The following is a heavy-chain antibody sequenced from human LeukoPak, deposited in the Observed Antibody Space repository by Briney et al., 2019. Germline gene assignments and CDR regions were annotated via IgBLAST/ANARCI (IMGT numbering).Heavy chain of an antibody. CDR3: ASCSYAGPHYYYMDV. J-gene: IGHJ6*03. V-gene: IGHV1-69*13. Sequence: SVKVSCKASRGTFSSYAISWVRQAPGQGLEWMGGIIPIFGTANYAQKFQGRVTITADESTSTAYMELSSLRSEDTAVYYCASCSYAGPHYYYMDVWGKGTTVTVSS. D-gene: IGHD3-10*02. CDR2: IIPIFGTA. CDR1: RGTFSSYA.